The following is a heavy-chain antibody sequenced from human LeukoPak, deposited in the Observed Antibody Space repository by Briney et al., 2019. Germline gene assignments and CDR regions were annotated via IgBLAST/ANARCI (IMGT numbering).Heavy chain of an antibody. V-gene: IGHV3-23*01. CDR2: ISGSGGTT. Sequence: GGALRLTCAASGLTFSSYAMSGVRQAIAKGVAGVSAISGSGGTTYYADPVKGRSTIARDTSKNTLYLQMSSLRAQDTAVYFCAKELPTLIDYYMDVWGKGATGTVSS. CDR3: AKELPTLIDYYMDV. CDR1: GLTFSSYA. J-gene: IGHJ6*03. D-gene: IGHD2/OR15-2a*01.